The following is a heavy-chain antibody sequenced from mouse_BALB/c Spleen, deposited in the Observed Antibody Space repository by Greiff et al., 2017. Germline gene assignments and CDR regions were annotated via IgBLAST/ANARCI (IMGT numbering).Heavy chain of an antibody. D-gene: IGHD2-1*01. Sequence: QVQLKESGAELAKPGASVKMSCKASGYTFTSYWMHWVKQRPGQGLEWIGYINPSTGYTEYNQKFKDKATLTADKSSSTAYMQLSSLTSEDSAVYYCAYGNYERFAYWGQGTLVTVSA. V-gene: IGHV1-7*01. CDR2: INPSTGYT. J-gene: IGHJ3*01. CDR3: AYGNYERFAY. CDR1: GYTFTSYW.